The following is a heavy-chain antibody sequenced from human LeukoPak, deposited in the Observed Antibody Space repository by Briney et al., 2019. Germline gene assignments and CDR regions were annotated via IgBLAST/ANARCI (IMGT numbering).Heavy chain of an antibody. CDR3: ARGRQEVSMIVVYMTGVSYYLYV. V-gene: IGHV4-34*01. J-gene: IGHJ6*03. D-gene: IGHD3-22*01. CDR1: GGSFRGDY. CDR2: INPSGRI. Sequence: PSETLSLTCAVYGGSFRGDYWTWSRQAPGKGLEWSGEINPSGRISYNPSLTSRHTISVDASKNQFSLNLRSLTAADTAVYYCARGRQEVSMIVVYMTGVSYYLYVWGKGTTLTVS.